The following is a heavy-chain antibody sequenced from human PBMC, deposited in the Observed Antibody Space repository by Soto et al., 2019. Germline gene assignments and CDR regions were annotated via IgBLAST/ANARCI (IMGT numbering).Heavy chain of an antibody. CDR1: GGTFSSYT. V-gene: IGHV1-69*02. D-gene: IGHD3-9*01. CDR3: ARTYYDILGWFDP. J-gene: IGHJ5*02. Sequence: QVQLVQSGAEVKKPGSSVKVSCKASGGTFSSYTISWVRQAPGQGLEWMGRIIPILGIANYAQKFQGRVTXTXDKXTSTAYMELSSLRSEDTAVYYCARTYYDILGWFDPWGQGTLVTVSS. CDR2: IIPILGIA.